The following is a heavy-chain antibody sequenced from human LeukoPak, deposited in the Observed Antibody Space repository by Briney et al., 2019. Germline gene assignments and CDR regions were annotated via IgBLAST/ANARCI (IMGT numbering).Heavy chain of an antibody. V-gene: IGHV4-59*01. J-gene: IGHJ4*02. CDR2: IYYRGST. Sequence: SETLSLTCTVSGGSISPYFWSWIRQPPGKGLEWIGYIYYRGSTNYNPSLKSRVTISLDTSKDQFSLKLSSVPAADTAVYYCAREGVVKGYFDYWGQGTLVTVSS. CDR1: GGSISPYF. D-gene: IGHD3-3*01. CDR3: AREGVVKGYFDY.